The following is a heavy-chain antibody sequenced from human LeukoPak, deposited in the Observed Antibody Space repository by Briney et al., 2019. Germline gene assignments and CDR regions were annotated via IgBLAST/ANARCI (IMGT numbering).Heavy chain of an antibody. CDR1: GYTFTSYG. V-gene: IGHV1-18*01. J-gene: IGHJ5*02. Sequence: GASVKVSCKASGYTFTSYGISWVRQAPGQGLEWMGGISAYNGNTTYAQKLQGRVTMTTDTSTSTAYMELRSLRSDDTAVYYCARDRHYYGKNRFDPWGQGTLVTVSS. CDR3: ARDRHYYGKNRFDP. CDR2: ISAYNGNT. D-gene: IGHD3-10*01.